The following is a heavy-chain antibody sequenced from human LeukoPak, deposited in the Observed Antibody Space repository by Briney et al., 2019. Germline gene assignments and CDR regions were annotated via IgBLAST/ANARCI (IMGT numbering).Heavy chain of an antibody. CDR1: GGTFSSNA. Sequence: SVKVSCKASGGTFSSNAISWVRQAPGQGLEWMGRIIPILGIANYAQKFQGRVTITADKSTSTAYMELSSLRSEDTAVYYCARRPYDSDYGMDVWGQGTTVTVSS. D-gene: IGHD3-22*01. J-gene: IGHJ6*02. V-gene: IGHV1-69*04. CDR2: IIPILGIA. CDR3: ARRPYDSDYGMDV.